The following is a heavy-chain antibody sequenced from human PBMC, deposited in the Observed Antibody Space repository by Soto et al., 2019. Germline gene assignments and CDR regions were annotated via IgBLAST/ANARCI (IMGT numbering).Heavy chain of an antibody. CDR2: IYSGGST. V-gene: IGHV3-66*01. D-gene: IGHD2-2*01. Sequence: EVQLVESGGGLVQPGGSLRLSCAASGFTVSSNYMSWVRQAPGKGLEWVSVIYSGGSTYYADSVKGRFTISRDNSKNTRYLQMNSLRAEDTAVYYCARISCSSTSCPEYYFDYWGQGTLVTVSS. J-gene: IGHJ4*02. CDR1: GFTVSSNY. CDR3: ARISCSSTSCPEYYFDY.